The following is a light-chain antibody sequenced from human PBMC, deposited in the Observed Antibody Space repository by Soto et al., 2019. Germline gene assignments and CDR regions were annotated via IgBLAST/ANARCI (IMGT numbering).Light chain of an antibody. Sequence: QSVLTQPRSVSGSPGQSVTISCTGTSSDVGGYNYVSWYQQYPAKAPKLMIYDVSQRPSGVPDRFSGSKSGNTASLTISGLQAEDEADYYCCSYADSSYVSGTGTKVTVL. CDR2: DVS. J-gene: IGLJ1*01. CDR3: CSYADSSYV. V-gene: IGLV2-11*01. CDR1: SSDVGGYNY.